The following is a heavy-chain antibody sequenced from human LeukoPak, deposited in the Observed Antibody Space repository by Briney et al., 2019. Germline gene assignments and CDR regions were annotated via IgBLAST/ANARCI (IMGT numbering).Heavy chain of an antibody. CDR1: GFTFSSYA. J-gene: IGHJ4*02. D-gene: IGHD2-15*01. CDR3: ARAAVQYCSGGSCLYPDY. Sequence: GSLRLSCAASGFTFSSYAMHWVRQAPGKGLEYVSTISSNGGSTYYTNSVKGRFTISRDNSKNTLYLQMGSLRAEDMAVYYCARAAVQYCSGGSCLYPDYWGQGTLVTVSS. V-gene: IGHV3-64*01. CDR2: ISSNGGST.